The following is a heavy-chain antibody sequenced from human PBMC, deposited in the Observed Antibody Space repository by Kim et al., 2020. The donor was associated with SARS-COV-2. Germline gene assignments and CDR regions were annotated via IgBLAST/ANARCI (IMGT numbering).Heavy chain of an antibody. J-gene: IGHJ6*02. CDR3: SREILSSYGMDV. D-gene: IGHD2-15*01. Sequence: ASVKVSCKASGYTFTGYYMHWVRQAPGQGLDWMGWINPNSGGTNYAQKFQGWVTLTRDTALSTAYIELSRQRSVDTAVYYCSREILSSYGMDVWGQGTTVTVFS. V-gene: IGHV1-2*04. CDR2: INPNSGGT. CDR1: GYTFTGYY.